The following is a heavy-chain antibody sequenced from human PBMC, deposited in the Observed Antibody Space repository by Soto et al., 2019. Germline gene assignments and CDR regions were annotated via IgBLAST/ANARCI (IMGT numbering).Heavy chain of an antibody. D-gene: IGHD1-26*01. CDR2: IYHSGST. CDR1: GGYISSSNW. V-gene: IGHV4-4*02. Sequence: SETLCLTCAVAGGYISSSNWWSCVRQPPGKGLEWIGEIYHSGSTNYNPSLKSRVTISVDKSKNQFSLKLSSVTAADTAVYYCARVSGSYYYGMDVWGQGTTVTV. CDR3: ARVSGSYYYGMDV. J-gene: IGHJ6*02.